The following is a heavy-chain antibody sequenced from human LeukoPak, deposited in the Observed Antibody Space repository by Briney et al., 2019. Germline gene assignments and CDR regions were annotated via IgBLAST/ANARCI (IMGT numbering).Heavy chain of an antibody. CDR2: ISYDGSNK. CDR3: AKDQIGYGGVESGMDV. CDR1: GFTFSSYG. Sequence: GGSLRLSCAASGFTFSSYGMHWVRQAPGKGLEWVAVISYDGSNKYYADSVKGRFTISRDNSKNTLYLQMNRLRAEDTAVYYCAKDQIGYGGVESGMDVWGKGTTVTVSS. D-gene: IGHD4-23*01. J-gene: IGHJ6*04. V-gene: IGHV3-30*18.